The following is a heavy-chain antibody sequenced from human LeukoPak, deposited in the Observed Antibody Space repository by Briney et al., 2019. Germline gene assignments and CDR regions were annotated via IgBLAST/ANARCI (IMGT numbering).Heavy chain of an antibody. J-gene: IGHJ4*02. CDR3: AKDSGWIHFLD. Sequence: GGSLRLSCAASEFSVGSNYMTWVRQAPGKGLEWVSGITSVGTTYYADSVKGQFTISRDNSKNTVWLQMNSLRAEDTAIYYCAKDSGWIHFLDWGQGTLVTVSS. CDR1: EFSVGSNY. CDR2: ITSVGTT. D-gene: IGHD5-18*01. V-gene: IGHV3-53*01.